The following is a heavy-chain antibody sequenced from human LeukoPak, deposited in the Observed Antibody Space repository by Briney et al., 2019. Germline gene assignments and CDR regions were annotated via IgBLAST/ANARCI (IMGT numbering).Heavy chain of an antibody. J-gene: IGHJ3*02. V-gene: IGHV5-51*01. CDR3: ARPCGGDCPGGAFEI. Sequence: GESLKISCKGSGYSFTSYWIGWVRQMPGKGLEWMGIIYPGDSDTRYSPSFQGQVTISADKSISTAYLQWSSLKASDTAMYYCARPCGGDCPGGAFEIWGQGTMVTVSS. CDR1: GYSFTSYW. D-gene: IGHD2-21*02. CDR2: IYPGDSDT.